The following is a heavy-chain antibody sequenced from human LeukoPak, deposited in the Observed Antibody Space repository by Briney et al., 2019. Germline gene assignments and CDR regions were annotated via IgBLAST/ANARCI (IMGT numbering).Heavy chain of an antibody. CDR2: IYYSGST. D-gene: IGHD3-22*01. V-gene: IGHV4-39*07. CDR1: GGSISGSSYY. J-gene: IGHJ4*02. Sequence: SETLSLTCTVSGGSISGSSYYWGWIRQPPGKGLEWIGSIYYSGSTYYNPSLKSRVTMSVDTSKNQFSLNLISVTAADTAVYYCARDLTDYYELDYWGQGTLVTVSS. CDR3: ARDLTDYYELDY.